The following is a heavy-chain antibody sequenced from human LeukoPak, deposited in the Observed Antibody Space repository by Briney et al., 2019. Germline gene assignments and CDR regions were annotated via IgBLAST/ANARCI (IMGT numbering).Heavy chain of an antibody. CDR3: AKDIYSSGWYIESDY. CDR1: GFTFSSYA. Sequence: GGSLRLSCAASGFTFSSYAMSWVRQAPGKGLEGVSAISGSGGSTYYADSVKGRFTISRDNSKNTLYLQMNSLRAEDTAVYYCAKDIYSSGWYIESDYWGQGTLVTVSS. CDR2: ISGSGGST. D-gene: IGHD6-19*01. V-gene: IGHV3-23*01. J-gene: IGHJ4*02.